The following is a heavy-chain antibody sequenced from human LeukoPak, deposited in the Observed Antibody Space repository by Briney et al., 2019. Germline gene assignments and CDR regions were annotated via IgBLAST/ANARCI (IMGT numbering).Heavy chain of an antibody. V-gene: IGHV3-11*01. CDR1: GFTFSDYY. CDR3: ARAGGSSSSGWFDP. J-gene: IGHJ5*02. D-gene: IGHD6-13*01. Sequence: KPGGSLRLSCAASGFTFSDYYMSWIRQAPGKELEWVSYISSSGSTIYYADSVKGRFTISRDNAKNSLYLQMNSLRDEDTAVYYCARAGGSSSSGWFDPWGQGTLVTVSS. CDR2: ISSSGSTI.